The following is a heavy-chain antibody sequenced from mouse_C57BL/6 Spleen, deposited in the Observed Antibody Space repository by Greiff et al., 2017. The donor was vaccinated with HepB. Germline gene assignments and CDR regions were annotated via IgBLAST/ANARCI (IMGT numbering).Heavy chain of an antibody. CDR1: GYTFTDYN. J-gene: IGHJ4*01. V-gene: IGHV1-22*01. Sequence: VQLKESGPELVKPGASVKMSCKASGYTFTDYNMHWVKQSHGKSLEWIGYINPNNGGTSYNQKFKGKATLTVNKSSSTAYMELRSLTSEDSAVYYCARGITTVVADYYAMDYWGQGTSVTVSS. CDR2: INPNNGGT. CDR3: ARGITTVVADYYAMDY. D-gene: IGHD1-1*01.